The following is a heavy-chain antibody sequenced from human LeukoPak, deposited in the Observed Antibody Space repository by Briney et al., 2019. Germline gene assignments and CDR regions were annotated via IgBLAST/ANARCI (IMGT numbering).Heavy chain of an antibody. CDR2: INPNSGGT. Sequence: GASVKVSCKXSGYTFTGYYMHWVRQAPGQGLEWMGWINPNSGGTNYSQKFQGRVTMTRDTSISTAYTELSRLRSDDTAVYYCARDIGRYGVDWAFDIWGQGTMVTVSS. CDR3: ARDIGRYGVDWAFDI. CDR1: GYTFTGYY. J-gene: IGHJ3*02. V-gene: IGHV1-2*02. D-gene: IGHD4-17*01.